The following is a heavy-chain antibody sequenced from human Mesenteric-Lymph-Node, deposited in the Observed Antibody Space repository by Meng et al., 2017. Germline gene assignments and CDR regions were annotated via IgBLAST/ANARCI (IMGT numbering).Heavy chain of an antibody. CDR2: INHSGST. D-gene: IGHD2-15*01. Sequence: SETLSLTCAVYGGSFSGYYWSWIRQPPGKGLEWIGEINHSGSTNYNPSLKSRVTISVDTSKNQFSLKLSSVTAADTAAYYCARGPTPRTVAATRTFDYWGQGTLVTVSS. CDR3: ARGPTPRTVAATRTFDY. J-gene: IGHJ4*02. CDR1: GGSFSGYY. V-gene: IGHV4-34*01.